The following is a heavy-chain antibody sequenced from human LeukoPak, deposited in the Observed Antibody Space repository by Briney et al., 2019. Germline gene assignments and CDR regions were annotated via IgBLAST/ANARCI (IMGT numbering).Heavy chain of an antibody. J-gene: IGHJ4*02. CDR2: INHSGST. CDR1: GGSFSGYY. Sequence: PSETLSLTCAVYGGSFSGYYWSWIRQPPGKGLEWIGEINHSGSTNYNPSLKSRVTLSVDTSKNQFSMKLSSVTAADTAVYYCARVFGRKQLDYWGQGTLVTVSS. D-gene: IGHD6-13*01. V-gene: IGHV4-34*01. CDR3: ARVFGRKQLDY.